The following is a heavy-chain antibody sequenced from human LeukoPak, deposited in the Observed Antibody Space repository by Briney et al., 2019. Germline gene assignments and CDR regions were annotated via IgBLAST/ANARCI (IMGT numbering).Heavy chain of an antibody. D-gene: IGHD1-1*01. CDR1: GFTFSNYG. J-gene: IGHJ4*02. CDR2: ISYDGSNK. Sequence: GGSLRLSCAASGFTFSNYGMHWVRQAPGKGLEWVAIISYDGSNKYYADSVKGRFTISRDNAKNSLYLQMNSLRAEDTAVYYCARIGTDNPHWGQGTLVTVSS. V-gene: IGHV3-30*03. CDR3: ARIGTDNPH.